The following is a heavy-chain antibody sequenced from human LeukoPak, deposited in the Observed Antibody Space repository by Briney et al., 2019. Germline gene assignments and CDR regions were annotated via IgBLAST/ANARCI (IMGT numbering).Heavy chain of an antibody. CDR2: MNPNSGNT. D-gene: IGHD3-10*01. V-gene: IGHV1-8*01. Sequence: ASVKVSCKASGYTFTSYDINWVRQATGQGLEWMGWMNPNSGNTGYAQKFQGRVTMTRDTSTSTVYMELSSLRSEDTAVYYCARDRSGSGSYPSYYFDYWGQGTLVTVSS. CDR1: GYTFTSYD. CDR3: ARDRSGSGSYPSYYFDY. J-gene: IGHJ4*02.